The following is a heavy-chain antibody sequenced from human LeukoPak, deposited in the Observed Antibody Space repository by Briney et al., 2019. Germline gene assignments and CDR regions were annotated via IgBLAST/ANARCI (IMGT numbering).Heavy chain of an antibody. Sequence: GGSLRLSCTASGFTFGDYGLGWVRQAPAKGLEWVGFIRSKVNGGTTEYAASVKGRFTISRDDSKSIAYLQMNSLKTEDTAVYYCSVQAGRWLHRDFDYWGQGTLVTVSS. J-gene: IGHJ4*02. V-gene: IGHV3-49*04. CDR1: GFTFGDYG. D-gene: IGHD5-24*01. CDR3: SVQAGRWLHRDFDY. CDR2: IRSKVNGGTT.